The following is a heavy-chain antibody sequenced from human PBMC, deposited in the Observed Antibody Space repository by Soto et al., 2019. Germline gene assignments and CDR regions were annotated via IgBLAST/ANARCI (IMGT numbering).Heavy chain of an antibody. V-gene: IGHV3-21*01. Sequence: EVQLAESGGGLVKPGGSLRLSCADSGFTFNSYSKNWVRQAPGKGLEWVSSISSRGTYIYYADSVKGRFTISRDNAKNSLYLQMSSLRVEDTAVYYCAREGSRISYPLDRWGLGTLVTVSS. J-gene: IGHJ5*02. CDR2: ISSRGTYI. CDR3: AREGSRISYPLDR. CDR1: GFTFNSYS.